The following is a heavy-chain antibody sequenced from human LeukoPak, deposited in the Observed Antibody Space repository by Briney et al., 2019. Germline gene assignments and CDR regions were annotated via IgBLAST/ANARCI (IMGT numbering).Heavy chain of an antibody. CDR1: GGSISSSSYY. CDR2: IYYSGST. Sequence: SETLSLTCTVSGGSISSSSYYWGWIRQPPGKGLEWIGSIYYSGSTYYNPSLKSRVTISVDTSKNQFSLKLGSVTAEDTAVYYCATYIVVVESMAFDIWGQGTMVTVSS. D-gene: IGHD2-2*01. CDR3: ATYIVVVESMAFDI. J-gene: IGHJ3*02. V-gene: IGHV4-39*07.